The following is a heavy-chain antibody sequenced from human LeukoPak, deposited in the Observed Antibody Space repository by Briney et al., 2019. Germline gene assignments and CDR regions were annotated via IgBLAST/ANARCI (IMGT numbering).Heavy chain of an antibody. D-gene: IGHD4-17*01. Sequence: GGSLRLSRAASGFILTDYGMHWVRQAPGKGLDWVAFMSYDGGTKYYADSVKGRFTISRDNSKNTLYLQMNTWRAEDTAVYYCAKVGRNYGDYNGWFDPWGQGTLVTVSS. CDR1: GFILTDYG. CDR3: AKVGRNYGDYNGWFDP. J-gene: IGHJ5*02. V-gene: IGHV3-30*18. CDR2: MSYDGGTK.